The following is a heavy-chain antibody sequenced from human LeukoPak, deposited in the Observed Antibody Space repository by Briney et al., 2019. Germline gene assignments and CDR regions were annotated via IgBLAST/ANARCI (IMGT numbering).Heavy chain of an antibody. Sequence: PSETLSLTCTVSGGSISSYYWSWIRQPPGKGLERIGYIYYSGSTNYNPSLKSRVTISVDTSKNQFSLKLSSVTAADTAVYYCASEDYDILTGYYNYYWGQGTLVTVSS. J-gene: IGHJ4*02. CDR2: IYYSGST. CDR1: GGSISSYY. CDR3: ASEDYDILTGYYNYY. V-gene: IGHV4-59*08. D-gene: IGHD3-9*01.